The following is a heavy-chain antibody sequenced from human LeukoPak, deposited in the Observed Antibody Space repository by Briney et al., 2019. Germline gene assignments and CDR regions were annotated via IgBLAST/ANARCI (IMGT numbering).Heavy chain of an antibody. Sequence: PGGSLRLSCVASGFTFSNYWMSWVRLFPGKEIEWLANIKHDGTESHHVDSVRGRFTISRDNTKNSLFLQMDSLRTEDTAVYYCTRDVNFLLVTAHFDYWGQGTLVTVSS. CDR2: IKHDGTES. V-gene: IGHV3-7*01. J-gene: IGHJ4*02. D-gene: IGHD2-21*02. CDR3: TRDVNFLLVTAHFDY. CDR1: GFTFSNYW.